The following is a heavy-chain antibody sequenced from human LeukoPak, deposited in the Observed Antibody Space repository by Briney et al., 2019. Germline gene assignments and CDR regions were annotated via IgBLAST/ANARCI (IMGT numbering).Heavy chain of an antibody. CDR3: ARAGYSSVGGAFDS. CDR1: GFTFSSYG. J-gene: IGHJ3*02. Sequence: PGGSLRLSCAASGFTFSSYGMHWVRQAPGKGLEWVAVICYDGSNKYYADSAKGRFTISRDNSKNPLYLQMNSLRAEGTAVYYCARAGYSSVGGAFDSWGQGTMVTVSS. V-gene: IGHV3-33*01. CDR2: ICYDGSNK. D-gene: IGHD6-19*01.